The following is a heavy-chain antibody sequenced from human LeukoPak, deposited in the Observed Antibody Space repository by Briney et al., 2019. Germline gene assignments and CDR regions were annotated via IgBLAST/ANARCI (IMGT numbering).Heavy chain of an antibody. Sequence: PSETLSLTCTVSGGSISSSSYYWGWIRQPPGKGLEWIGRIYYSGSTYYNPSLKSRVTISVDTSKNQFSLKLSSVTAADTAVYYCASPYSSSSDDYWGQGTLVTVSS. CDR2: IYYSGST. CDR3: ASPYSSSSDDY. CDR1: GGSISSSSYY. V-gene: IGHV4-39*01. D-gene: IGHD6-6*01. J-gene: IGHJ4*02.